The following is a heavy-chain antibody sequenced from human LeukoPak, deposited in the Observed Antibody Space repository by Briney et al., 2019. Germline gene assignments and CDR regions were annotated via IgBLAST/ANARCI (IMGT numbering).Heavy chain of an antibody. Sequence: ASVKASCKASGYTFTSYGISWVRQAPGQGLEWMGWISAYNGNTNYAQKLQGRVTMTTDTSTSTAYMELRSLRSDDTAVYYCARAKRPYYYDSSGYYFDYWGQGTLVTVSS. CDR3: ARAKRPYYYDSSGYYFDY. CDR1: GYTFTSYG. V-gene: IGHV1-18*01. J-gene: IGHJ4*02. CDR2: ISAYNGNT. D-gene: IGHD3-22*01.